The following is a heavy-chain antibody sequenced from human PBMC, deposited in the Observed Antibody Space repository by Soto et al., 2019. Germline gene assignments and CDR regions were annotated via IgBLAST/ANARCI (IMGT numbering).Heavy chain of an antibody. CDR2: FDPEDGET. V-gene: IGHV1-24*01. J-gene: IGHJ4*02. CDR3: ATPRSGWYSLIY. D-gene: IGHD6-19*01. Sequence: GASVKVSCKVSGYTLTELSIHWVRQAPGKGLEWMGGFDPEDGETIYAQKFQGRVTMTEDTSTDTAYMELSSLRSEDTAVYYCATPRSGWYSLIYWGQGTLVTVSS. CDR1: GYTLTELS.